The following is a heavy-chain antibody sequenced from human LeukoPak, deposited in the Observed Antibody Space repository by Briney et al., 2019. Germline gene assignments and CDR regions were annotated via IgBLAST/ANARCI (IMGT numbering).Heavy chain of an antibody. CDR2: MNPYTGDR. J-gene: IGHJ4*02. D-gene: IGHD6-25*01. V-gene: IGHV1-8*03. Sequence: RASVKVSCKTSGYSFITYHIKWRRQASGQGLEWLGWMNPYTGDRGYAQRFQGRLSITSDTSISTAYMELGSLKSDDTSVYFCSTTSSLNASGYDCWGQGTLVTVSS. CDR3: STTSSLNASGYDC. CDR1: GYSFITYH.